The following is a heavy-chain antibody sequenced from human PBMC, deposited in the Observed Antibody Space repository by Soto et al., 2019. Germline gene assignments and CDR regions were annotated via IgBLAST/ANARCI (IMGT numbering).Heavy chain of an antibody. D-gene: IGHD3-10*01. CDR3: ARSTGEFDY. J-gene: IGHJ4*02. CDR1: GFTFSSYE. V-gene: IGHV3-48*03. CDR2: ISSSGSTI. Sequence: AGGSLRLSCAASGFTFSSYEMNWVRQAPGKGLEWVSYISSSGSTIYYADSVKGRFTISRDNAKNSLYLQMNSLRAEDTAVYYCARSTGEFDYWGQGTLVTVSS.